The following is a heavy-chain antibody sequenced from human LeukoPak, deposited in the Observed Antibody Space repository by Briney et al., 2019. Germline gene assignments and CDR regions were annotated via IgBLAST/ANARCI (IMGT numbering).Heavy chain of an antibody. J-gene: IGHJ3*02. CDR3: AREYYYDSSGYYPDAFDI. D-gene: IGHD3-22*01. CDR1: GGTFSSYA. Sequence: SVKVSCKASGGTFSSYAISWVRQAPGQGLEWMGGIIPIFGTANYAQKFQGRVTITADESTSTAYMELSSLRSEDTAVYYCAREYYYDSSGYYPDAFDIWGQGTMVTVSS. V-gene: IGHV1-69*01. CDR2: IIPIFGTA.